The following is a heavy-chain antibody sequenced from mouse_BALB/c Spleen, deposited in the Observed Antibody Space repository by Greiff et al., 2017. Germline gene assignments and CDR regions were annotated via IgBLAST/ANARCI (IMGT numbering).Heavy chain of an antibody. D-gene: IGHD1-1*01. J-gene: IGHJ3*01. CDR3: ARDNPLYYYGPGAY. V-gene: IGHV7-3*02. Sequence: VQLKESGGGLVQPGGSLRLSCATSGFTFTDYYMSWVRQPPGKALEWLGFIRNKANGYTTEYSASVKGRFTISRDNSQSILYLQMNTLRAEDSATYYCARDNPLYYYGPGAYWGQGTLITVSA. CDR1: GFTFTDYY. CDR2: IRNKANGYTT.